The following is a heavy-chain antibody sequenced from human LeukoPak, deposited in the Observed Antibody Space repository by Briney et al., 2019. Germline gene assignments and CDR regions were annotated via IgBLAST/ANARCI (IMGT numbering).Heavy chain of an antibody. CDR2: LYSGSDT. CDR3: ARVGDHFHWYLDL. V-gene: IGHV3-53*01. J-gene: IGHJ2*01. D-gene: IGHD3-3*02. Sequence: GGSLTLSCAASGISVSLNYMNWVRQAPGKGLEWVSILYSGSDTYYADSVKGRFTISRDSSKNMLFLHMNSLRAEDTAVYYCARVGDHFHWYLDLWGRGTLVTVSS. CDR1: GISVSLNY.